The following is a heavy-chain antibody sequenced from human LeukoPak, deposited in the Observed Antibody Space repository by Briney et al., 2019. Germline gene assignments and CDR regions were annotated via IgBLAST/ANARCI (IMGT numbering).Heavy chain of an antibody. D-gene: IGHD3-16*01. V-gene: IGHV4-31*03. J-gene: IGHJ4*02. CDR3: AASSGVTLGRF. CDR1: GGSISSGTNY. CDR2: IYYTGIT. Sequence: SETLSLTCTVSGGSISSGTNYYNWIRQHPGKGLEWIGYIYYTGITSYNPSLKSRVTMSVDTSMNQLSLKLTSLTAADTAVYYCAASSGVTLGRFWGQGTLVTVSS.